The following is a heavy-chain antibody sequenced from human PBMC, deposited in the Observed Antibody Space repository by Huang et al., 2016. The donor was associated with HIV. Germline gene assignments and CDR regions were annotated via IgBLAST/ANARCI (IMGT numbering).Heavy chain of an antibody. D-gene: IGHD1-1*01. CDR3: AKDRQNRNGNYFDY. J-gene: IGHJ4*02. V-gene: IGHV3-30*18. CDR2: ISYDGSTK. Sequence: QVQLVESGGGVVQPGMSLRLSCAASEFTFSSYGMHWVRQAPGKGRGWVAVISYDGSTKYYADSVKGRFTISRDNSKNTLYLQMNSLRAEDTAVYYCAKDRQNRNGNYFDYWGQGTLVTVSS. CDR1: EFTFSSYG.